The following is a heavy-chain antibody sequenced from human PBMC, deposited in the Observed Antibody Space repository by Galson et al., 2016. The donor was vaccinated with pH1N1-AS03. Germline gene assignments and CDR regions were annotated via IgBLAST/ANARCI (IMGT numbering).Heavy chain of an antibody. CDR2: IYHSGST. J-gene: IGHJ4*02. V-gene: IGHV4-30-2*01. D-gene: IGHD2-2*02. Sequence: TLSLTCAVSGGSISSSGVYSWSWIRQPPGKGLEWIGNIYHSGSTYYSPSLKSRVTISIDRSQNQFSLKLTSVTAADTAVYYCARVAVPAAIEGYYFDYWGQGTLVPVSS. CDR3: ARVAVPAAIEGYYFDY. CDR1: GGSISSSGVYS.